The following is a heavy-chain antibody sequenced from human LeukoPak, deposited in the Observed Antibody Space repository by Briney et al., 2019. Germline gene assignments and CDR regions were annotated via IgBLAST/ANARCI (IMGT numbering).Heavy chain of an antibody. V-gene: IGHV1-46*03. CDR3: GRERRMATISFDY. D-gene: IGHD5-24*01. CDR1: GYTFTSYY. CDR2: INPSGGST. Sequence: ASVKVSCKASGYTFTSYYMHWVRQAPGQGLEWMGIINPSGGSTSYAQKFQGRVTMTRDASTSTVYMELSSLRSEDTAVYYCGRERRMATISFDYWGQGTLVTVSS. J-gene: IGHJ4*02.